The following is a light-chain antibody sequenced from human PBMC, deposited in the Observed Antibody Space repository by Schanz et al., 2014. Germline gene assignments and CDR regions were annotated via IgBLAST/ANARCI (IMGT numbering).Light chain of an antibody. Sequence: DIVMTQSPDSLAVSLGERATIHCKSSQSVLYSSKNKNYLAWYQQKPGQPPKLLINWASTRESGVPDRFSGSGSGTEFTLTISSLQPDDFATYYCQQYDSYPLTFGGGTKVEIK. CDR2: WAS. CDR1: QSVLYSSKNKNY. J-gene: IGKJ4*01. V-gene: IGKV4-1*01. CDR3: QQYDSYPLT.